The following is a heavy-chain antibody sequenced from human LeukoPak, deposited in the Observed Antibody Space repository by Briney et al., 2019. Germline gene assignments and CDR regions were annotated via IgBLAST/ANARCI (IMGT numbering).Heavy chain of an antibody. Sequence: PSETLSLTCTVSGDSISSSSYYWGWIRRPPGKGLEWIGSIYYSGSTYYNPSLKSRVTISVDTSKNQFSLKLSSVTAADTAVYYCARLGDCSSTSCYSALDYWGQGTLVTVSS. J-gene: IGHJ4*02. D-gene: IGHD2-2*01. CDR3: ARLGDCSSTSCYSALDY. CDR1: GDSISSSSYY. V-gene: IGHV4-39*01. CDR2: IYYSGST.